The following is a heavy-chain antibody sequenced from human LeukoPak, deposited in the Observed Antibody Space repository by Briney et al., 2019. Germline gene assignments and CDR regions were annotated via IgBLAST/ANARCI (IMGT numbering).Heavy chain of an antibody. D-gene: IGHD1-26*01. CDR1: GGSISSYY. Sequence: SETLSLTCTVSGGSISSYYWSWIRQPPGKGLEWIGYIYYSGSTNYNPSLKSRVTISVDTSKNQFSLKLISVTAADTAVYYCASTYSLYDAFDIWGQGTMVTVSS. V-gene: IGHV4-59*08. CDR3: ASTYSLYDAFDI. J-gene: IGHJ3*02. CDR2: IYYSGST.